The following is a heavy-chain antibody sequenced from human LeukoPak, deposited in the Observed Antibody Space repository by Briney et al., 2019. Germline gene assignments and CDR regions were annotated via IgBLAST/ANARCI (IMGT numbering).Heavy chain of an antibody. CDR3: AKEAVAGDYFDY. Sequence: AGGSLRLSCAASGFTFSSYAMSWVRQAPGKGLEWVSAISGSGGSTYYADSVKGRFTIARDNSKNTLHLQMNSLRDEDTDVYYCAKEAVAGDYFDYWGQGPVVTVSS. CDR2: ISGSGGST. J-gene: IGHJ4*02. D-gene: IGHD6-19*01. V-gene: IGHV3-23*01. CDR1: GFTFSSYA.